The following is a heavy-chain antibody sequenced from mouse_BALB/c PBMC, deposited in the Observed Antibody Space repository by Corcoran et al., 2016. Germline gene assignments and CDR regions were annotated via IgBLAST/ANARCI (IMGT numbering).Heavy chain of an antibody. CDR2: INTYTGEP. J-gene: IGHJ2*01. CDR3: ASQDGSSLYYFYY. D-gene: IGHD1-1*01. Sequence: QIQLVQSGPELKKPGETVKISCKASGYTFTNYGMNWVKQAPGKGLKWMGWINTYTGEPTYADDFKGRFAFSLETSASTAYLQINNLKNEDMATYFCASQDGSSLYYFYYWGQGTTLTVSS. V-gene: IGHV9-1*02. CDR1: GYTFTNYG.